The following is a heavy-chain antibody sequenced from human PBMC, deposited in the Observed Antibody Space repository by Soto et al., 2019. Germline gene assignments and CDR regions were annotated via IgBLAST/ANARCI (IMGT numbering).Heavy chain of an antibody. CDR3: TTELLTTNDFDHLFDP. V-gene: IGHV3-15*07. CDR2: IKSKTDGGTT. CDR1: GFTFSNAW. D-gene: IGHD2-21*01. J-gene: IGHJ5*02. Sequence: EVQLVESGGGLVKPGWSLRLSCAASGFTFSNAWMNWVRQAPGKGLEWVGRIKSKTDGGTTDYAAPVKGRFTISRDDSKTTLYLQMNSLKTEDNAVYYCTTELLTTNDFDHLFDPCGQGSLVTVSS.